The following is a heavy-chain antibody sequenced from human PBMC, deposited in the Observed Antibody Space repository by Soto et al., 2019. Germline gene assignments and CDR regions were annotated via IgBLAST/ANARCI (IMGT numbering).Heavy chain of an antibody. J-gene: IGHJ4*02. Sequence: QVQLVQSGAEVKKPGSSVKVSCKASGGTFSSYAISWVRQAPGQGLEWMGGIIPIFGTANYAQKFQGRVTITADESTSTAYLELSTLRSEDTAVYYCSRGGGSYNPPYFDYWGQGTLVTVSS. V-gene: IGHV1-69*12. CDR1: GGTFSSYA. D-gene: IGHD1-26*01. CDR3: SRGGGSYNPPYFDY. CDR2: IIPIFGTA.